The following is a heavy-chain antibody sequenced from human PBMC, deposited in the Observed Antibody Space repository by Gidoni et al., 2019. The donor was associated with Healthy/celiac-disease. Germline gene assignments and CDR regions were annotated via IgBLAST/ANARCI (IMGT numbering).Heavy chain of an antibody. J-gene: IGHJ4*02. D-gene: IGHD6-19*01. CDR2: IFSNDEQ. CDR3: ARILNDRVAVAGTLAGFDY. V-gene: IGHV2-26*03. Sequence: QVTLKESGPVLVKPTETLTLTCTISGFSLSNARMGVSWIRQPTGKALEWLAQIFSNDEQSYSTSLKSRLTISKDTSKSQVVLTMTNMDPVDTATYYCARILNDRVAVAGTLAGFDYWGQGTLVTVSS. CDR1: GFSLSNARMG.